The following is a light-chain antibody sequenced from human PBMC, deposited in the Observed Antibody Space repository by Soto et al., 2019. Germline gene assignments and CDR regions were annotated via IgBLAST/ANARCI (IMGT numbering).Light chain of an antibody. CDR2: DFT. CDR3: CSYAGSHVV. V-gene: IGLV2-11*01. J-gene: IGLJ2*01. CDR1: SSDVGGHSY. Sequence: QSVLTQPRSVSGSPGQSVAISCTGTSSDVGGHSYVSWYQHHPGKAPKLMIYDFTKRPSGVPDRLSGSKSGNTASLTFSGLQAEDEGYYYCCSYAGSHVVFGRGTNLTVL.